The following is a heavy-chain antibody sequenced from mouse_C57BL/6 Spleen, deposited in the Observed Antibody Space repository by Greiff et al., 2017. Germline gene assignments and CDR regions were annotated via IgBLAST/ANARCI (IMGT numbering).Heavy chain of an antibody. CDR1: GYTFTSYW. CDR2: IYPGSGST. D-gene: IGHD2-4*01. J-gene: IGHJ3*01. V-gene: IGHV1-55*01. CDR3: ARKNYDYDWFAY. Sequence: PGASVKMSCKASGYTFTSYWITWVKQRPGQGLEWIGDIYPGSGSTNYNEKFKSKATLTVDTSSSTAYMQLSSLTSEDSAVYYCARKNYDYDWFAYWGQGTLVTVSA.